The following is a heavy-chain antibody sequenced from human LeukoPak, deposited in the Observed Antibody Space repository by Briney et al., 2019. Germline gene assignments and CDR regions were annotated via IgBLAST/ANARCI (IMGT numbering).Heavy chain of an antibody. D-gene: IGHD3-3*01. V-gene: IGHV4-59*01. CDR1: GGSISSYY. J-gene: IGHJ3*02. Sequence: SETLSLTCTVSGGSISSYYWSWIRQPPGKGLEWIGYIYYSGSTNYNPSLKSRVTISVDTSKNQFSLKLSSVTAADTAVYYCARAPKPYYDFWSGYYEYDAFDIWGQGTMVTVSS. CDR3: ARAPKPYYDFWSGYYEYDAFDI. CDR2: IYYSGST.